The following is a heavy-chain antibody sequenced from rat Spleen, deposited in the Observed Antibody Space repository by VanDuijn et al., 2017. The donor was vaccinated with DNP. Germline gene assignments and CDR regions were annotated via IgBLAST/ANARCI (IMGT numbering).Heavy chain of an antibody. CDR3: ARARYNSPFDY. J-gene: IGHJ2*01. Sequence: EVQLVESGGGLVQPGGSLKLSCAASGFTFSNFGMHWIRQAPTEGLEWVASISTGGGNTYYRAPVKGRFTISRDNAKATLYLQTDSLRSEETATYYCARARYNSPFDYWGQGVMVTVSS. CDR2: ISTGGGNT. CDR1: GFTFSNFG. D-gene: IGHD1-5*01. V-gene: IGHV5S23*01.